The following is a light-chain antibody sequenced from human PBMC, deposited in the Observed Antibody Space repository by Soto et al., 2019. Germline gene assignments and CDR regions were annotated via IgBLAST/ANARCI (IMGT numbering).Light chain of an antibody. CDR1: QSINSH. V-gene: IGKV1-39*01. CDR3: QQCDSTPQT. CDR2: TTS. J-gene: IGKJ4*01. Sequence: DIQMTQSPSSLSASVGDRVTITCRASQSINSHLNWYQQKPGKPPKLLIHTTSSLQSGFPSRFSGSGTGTDFTLTISSLQPEDFATYYCQQCDSTPQTFGGGTQVEI.